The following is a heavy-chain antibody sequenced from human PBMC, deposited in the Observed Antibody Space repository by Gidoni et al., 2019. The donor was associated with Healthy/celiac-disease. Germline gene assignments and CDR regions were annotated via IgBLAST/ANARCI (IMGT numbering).Heavy chain of an antibody. CDR3: ARGLPAGSSFDY. J-gene: IGHJ4*02. CDR1: GGSFSGYY. CDR2: INHSGST. D-gene: IGHD2-2*01. V-gene: IGHV4-34*01. Sequence: QVQLQQWGAGLLKPSETLSLTCAAYGGSFSGYYWSWIRQPPGKGLEWIGEINHSGSTNYNPSLKSRVTISVDTSKNQFSLKLSSVTAADTAVYYCARGLPAGSSFDYWGQGTLVTVSS.